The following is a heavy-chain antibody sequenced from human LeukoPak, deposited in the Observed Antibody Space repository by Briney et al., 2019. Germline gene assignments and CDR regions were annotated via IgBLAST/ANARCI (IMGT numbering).Heavy chain of an antibody. J-gene: IGHJ4*02. CDR2: IFSTGST. D-gene: IGHD3-22*01. V-gene: IGHV4-39*02. CDR1: GDSISTSRYY. CDR3: ARVDYYDSSGYYRLQYYFDY. Sequence: PSETLSLTCTVAGDSISTSRYYWGWLRQPPGKGLQWIGSIFSTGSTYYNPSLKSRVTISIDTSKNHFSLRLNSVTAADTAVYYCARVDYYDSSGYYRLQYYFDYWGQGTLVTVSS.